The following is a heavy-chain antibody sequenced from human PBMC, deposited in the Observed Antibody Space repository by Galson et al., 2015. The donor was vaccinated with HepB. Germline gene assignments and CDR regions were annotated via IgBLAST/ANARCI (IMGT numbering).Heavy chain of an antibody. CDR1: GGSISRYY. Sequence: ETLSLTCTVSGGSISRYYYTWIRQPPGKALEWIGYIYHSGSTKYNPSLESRVTMSLDTSKNQFSLKLSSVTAADTAVYYCARGYDFWSGWGQGTLVTVSS. V-gene: IGHV4-59*01. J-gene: IGHJ4*02. CDR2: IYHSGST. D-gene: IGHD3-3*01. CDR3: ARGYDFWSG.